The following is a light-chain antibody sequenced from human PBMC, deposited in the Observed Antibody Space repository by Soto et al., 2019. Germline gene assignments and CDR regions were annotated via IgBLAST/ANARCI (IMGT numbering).Light chain of an antibody. J-gene: IGLJ2*01. CDR2: LEGSGSY. V-gene: IGLV4-60*03. CDR3: ETWDSNTRV. Sequence: QLVLTQSSSASASLGSSVKLTCTLSSGHSSYIIAWHQQQPGKAPRYLMKLEGSGSYHKGSGVPDRFSGSSSGADRYLTISNLQSEDEADYYCETWDSNTRVFGGGTKVTVL. CDR1: SGHSSYI.